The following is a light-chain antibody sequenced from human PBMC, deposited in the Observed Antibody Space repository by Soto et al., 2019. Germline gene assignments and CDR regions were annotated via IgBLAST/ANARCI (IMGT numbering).Light chain of an antibody. V-gene: IGKV1-5*01. J-gene: IGKJ1*01. CDR1: QNIRTY. CDR2: GAS. CDR3: QQYNDYWT. Sequence: DIQMTQSPYSLSASVGDSVTITCRASQNIRTYLNWYQQKPGQAPRLLIYGASNRATGIPDRFSGSGSGTEFTLTISSLQPDDFATYFCQQYNDYWTCGQGTKVDIK.